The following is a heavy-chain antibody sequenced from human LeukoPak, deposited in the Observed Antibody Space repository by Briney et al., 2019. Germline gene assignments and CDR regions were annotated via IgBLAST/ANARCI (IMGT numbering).Heavy chain of an antibody. Sequence: GGSLRLTCEASGFTFSSSAMCWVRQAPGKGLEWVSSISGSNGNTYYADSVKGRFTISRDNAKNSLYLQMNSLRAEDTAVYYCARDSLARPLGYWGQGTLVTVSS. CDR2: ISGSNGNT. CDR1: GFTFSSSA. CDR3: ARDSLARPLGY. J-gene: IGHJ4*02. D-gene: IGHD6-6*01. V-gene: IGHV3-23*01.